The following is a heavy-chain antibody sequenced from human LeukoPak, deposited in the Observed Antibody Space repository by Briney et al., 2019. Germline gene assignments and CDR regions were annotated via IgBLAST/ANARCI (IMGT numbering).Heavy chain of an antibody. CDR3: ARAFDWLFHSDY. J-gene: IGHJ4*02. D-gene: IGHD3-9*01. V-gene: IGHV1-18*04. CDR1: GYTFTSYG. Sequence: ASVKASCKASGYTFTSYGISWVRQAPGQGLEWMGWIGAYNGNTNYAQKLQGRVTMTTDTSTSTAYMELRSLRSDDTAVYYCARAFDWLFHSDYWGQGTLVTVSS. CDR2: IGAYNGNT.